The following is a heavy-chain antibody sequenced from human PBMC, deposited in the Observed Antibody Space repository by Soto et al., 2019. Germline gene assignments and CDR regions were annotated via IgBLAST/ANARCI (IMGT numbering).Heavy chain of an antibody. CDR3: EKDFGLSRWYFVY. CDR2: ISYDGSNK. D-gene: IGHD3-3*01. J-gene: IGHJ4*02. CDR1: GFTFSSYG. V-gene: IGHV3-30*18. Sequence: PGGSLRLSCAASGFTFSSYGIHWVRQAPGKGLEWVAVISYDGSNKYYADSVKGRFTISRDNSKNTLYLQMNSLRAEDTAVYYFEKDFGLSRWYFVYWGQGTLVTVSS.